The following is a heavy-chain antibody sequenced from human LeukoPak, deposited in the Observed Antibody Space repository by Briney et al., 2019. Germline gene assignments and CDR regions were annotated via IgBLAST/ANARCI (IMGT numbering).Heavy chain of an antibody. CDR3: VKVGSIVAYDY. Sequence: GGSLRLSCSASGFTFSSYAMHWVRQAPGKGLEYVSAISSNEGSTYYADSVKGRFTISRDNSKNTLYLQMSSLRAEDTAAYYCVKVGSIVAYDYWGQGTLVTVSS. V-gene: IGHV3-64D*06. D-gene: IGHD2-15*01. CDR2: ISSNEGST. J-gene: IGHJ4*02. CDR1: GFTFSSYA.